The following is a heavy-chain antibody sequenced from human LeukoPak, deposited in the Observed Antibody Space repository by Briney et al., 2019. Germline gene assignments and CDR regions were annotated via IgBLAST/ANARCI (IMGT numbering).Heavy chain of an antibody. CDR1: GDSISSSGYY. D-gene: IGHD3-10*02. J-gene: IGHJ5*02. CDR2: IYYSGTT. V-gene: IGHV4-39*01. Sequence: SETLSLTCRVSGDSISSSGYYWGWIRQPPGKGLEWIGSIYYSGTTAYNPSLKSRVTISENTSKNQFSLKLSSVTAEDTAVYYCVRWQSGSMFHPPWGQGTLVTVSS. CDR3: VRWQSGSMFHPP.